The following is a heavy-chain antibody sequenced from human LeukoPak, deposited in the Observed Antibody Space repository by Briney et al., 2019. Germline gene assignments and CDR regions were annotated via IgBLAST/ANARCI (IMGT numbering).Heavy chain of an antibody. J-gene: IGHJ5*02. Sequence: SVKVSCKASGGAFSSYAISWVRQAPGQGLEWMGRIIPIFGIANYAQKFQGRVTITADKSTSTAYMELSSLRSEDTAVYYCASAGGYDIQPNNWFDPWGQGTLVTVSS. V-gene: IGHV1-69*04. CDR3: ASAGGYDIQPNNWFDP. D-gene: IGHD5-12*01. CDR2: IIPIFGIA. CDR1: GGAFSSYA.